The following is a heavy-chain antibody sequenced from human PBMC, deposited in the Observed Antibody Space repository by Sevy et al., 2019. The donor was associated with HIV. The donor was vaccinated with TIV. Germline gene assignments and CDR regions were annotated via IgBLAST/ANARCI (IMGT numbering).Heavy chain of an antibody. V-gene: IGHV3-7*03. J-gene: IGHJ4*02. CDR3: ARAFRREAYTPDY. CDR1: GFIFSDYW. Sequence: RGCLRLSCAASGFIFSDYWMTWVRQAPGKGLERVATIRLDGSARYYASSVKGRFTISRDNAKNSLFLQMNSLRVEDTAVYYCARAFRREAYTPDYWGQGSLVSVSS. D-gene: IGHD4-4*01. CDR2: IRLDGSAR.